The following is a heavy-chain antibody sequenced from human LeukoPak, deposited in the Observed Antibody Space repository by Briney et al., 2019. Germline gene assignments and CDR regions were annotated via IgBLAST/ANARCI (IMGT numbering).Heavy chain of an antibody. CDR1: GGSTSSGGYS. J-gene: IGHJ6*03. CDR3: ARGVLYYYYYMDV. CDR2: IYHSGST. D-gene: IGHD3-10*02. V-gene: IGHV4-30-2*01. Sequence: SQTLSLTCAVSGGSTSSGGYSWSWIRQPPGKAREGLGYIYHSGSTYYNPSLKSRVTISVDTSKNQFSLKLSSVTAADTAVYYCARGVLYYYYYMDVWGKGTTVTVSS.